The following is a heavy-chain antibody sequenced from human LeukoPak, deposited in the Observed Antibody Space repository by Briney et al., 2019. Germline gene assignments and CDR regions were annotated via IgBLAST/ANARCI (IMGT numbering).Heavy chain of an antibody. Sequence: SETLSLTCTVPGGSINNYYWSWIRQPPGKGLECIGYIYYSGSTKYNPSLKSRVTMSVDTSKDQFSLKLTSVTAADSAIYYCARLSSGSGYYPSIYYFDSWGQGTLVTVSS. CDR1: GGSINNYY. D-gene: IGHD3-22*01. J-gene: IGHJ4*02. CDR2: IYYSGST. CDR3: ARLSSGSGYYPSIYYFDS. V-gene: IGHV4-59*08.